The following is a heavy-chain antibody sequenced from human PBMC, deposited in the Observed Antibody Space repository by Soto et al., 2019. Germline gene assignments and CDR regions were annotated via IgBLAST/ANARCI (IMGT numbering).Heavy chain of an antibody. D-gene: IGHD6-19*01. CDR2: IIPILGIA. V-gene: IGHV1-69*02. J-gene: IGHJ3*02. CDR3: ASRAVADVAVDN. Sequence: QVQLVQSGSEVKNPGSSVKVSCKASGGTFSSYTISWVRQAPGQGLEWMGRIIPILGIASYAQKFWGRVTITADKSTNTAYVELSSLRSEDSAVYYCASRAVADVAVDNWRPGTMVTVSS. CDR1: GGTFSSYT.